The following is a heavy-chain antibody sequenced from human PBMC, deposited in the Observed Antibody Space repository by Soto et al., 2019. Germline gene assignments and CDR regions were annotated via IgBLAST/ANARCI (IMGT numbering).Heavy chain of an antibody. CDR3: AHGSLTPDY. J-gene: IGHJ4*02. CDR2: ISSSSSYI. Sequence: GGSLRLSCAASGFTFSSYSMNWVRQAPGKGLEWVSSISSSSSYIYYADSVKGRFTISRDNSKNTLYLQMNSLRSEDTAIYYCAHGSLTPDYWGQGTLVTVSS. CDR1: GFTFSSYS. V-gene: IGHV3-21*04.